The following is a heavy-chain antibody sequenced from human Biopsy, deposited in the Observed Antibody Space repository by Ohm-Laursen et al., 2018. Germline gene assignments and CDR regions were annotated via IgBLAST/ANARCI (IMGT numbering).Heavy chain of an antibody. V-gene: IGHV1-18*01. CDR2: ISTYNGNT. D-gene: IGHD3-10*01. Sequence: GSSVKVSCIASGYTFTTYAISWVRQAPGQGLEWMGWISTYNGNTNYAQKVQGRVTMTTDTSTSTAYMELRSLRSDDTAVYYCARGIGSMVRGVIINVNNWFDPWGQGTLVTVSS. CDR1: GYTFTTYA. CDR3: ARGIGSMVRGVIINVNNWFDP. J-gene: IGHJ5*02.